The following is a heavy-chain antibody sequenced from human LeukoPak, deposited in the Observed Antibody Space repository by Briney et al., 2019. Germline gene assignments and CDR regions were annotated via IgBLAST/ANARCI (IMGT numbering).Heavy chain of an antibody. CDR2: ITTNGGST. V-gene: IGHV3-64*01. Sequence: GGSLRLSCAASGFTFSTYAVHWVRQAPGKGLEYVSAITTNGGSTYYANSVKGRFTISRDNSKNTLYLQMGSLRAEDMAVYYCARGYVLLDYWGQGTLVTVSS. CDR3: ARGYVLLDY. CDR1: GFTFSTYA. J-gene: IGHJ4*02. D-gene: IGHD2/OR15-2a*01.